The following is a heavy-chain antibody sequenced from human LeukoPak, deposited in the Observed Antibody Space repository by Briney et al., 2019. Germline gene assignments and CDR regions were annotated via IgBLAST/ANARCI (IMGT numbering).Heavy chain of an antibody. V-gene: IGHV3-30-3*01. CDR2: ISYDGSNK. Sequence: GGSLRLSCAASGFTFSSYAMHWVRQAPGKGLEWVAVISYDGSNKYYADSVKGRFTISRDNSKNTLYLQMNSLRAEDTAVYCCAKGTSLDYWGQGTLVTVSS. D-gene: IGHD2-2*01. CDR1: GFTFSSYA. J-gene: IGHJ4*02. CDR3: AKGTSLDY.